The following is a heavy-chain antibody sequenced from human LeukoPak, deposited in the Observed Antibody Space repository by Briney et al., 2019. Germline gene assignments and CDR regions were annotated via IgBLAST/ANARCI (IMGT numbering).Heavy chain of an antibody. Sequence: PGGSLRPSCAASGFTVSSNYMSWVRQAPGKGLEWVSVIYSGGSTYYADSVKGRFTISRDNSKNTLYLQMNSLRAEDTAVYYCANGPYVWGSYRPFDYWGQGTLVTASS. CDR3: ANGPYVWGSYRPFDY. CDR1: GFTVSSNY. CDR2: IYSGGST. V-gene: IGHV3-53*01. J-gene: IGHJ4*02. D-gene: IGHD3-16*02.